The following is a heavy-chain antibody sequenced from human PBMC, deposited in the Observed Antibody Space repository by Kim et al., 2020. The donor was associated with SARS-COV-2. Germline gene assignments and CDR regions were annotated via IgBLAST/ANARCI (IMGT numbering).Heavy chain of an antibody. V-gene: IGHV4-39*01. J-gene: IGHJ5*02. CDR3: ARCVSSGYLPNWFDP. CDR1: GGSISSSSYY. Sequence: SETLSLTCTVSGGSISSSSYYWGWIRQPPGKGLEWIESIYYSGSTYYNPSLKSRVTISVDTSKNQFSLKLSSVTAADTAVYYCARCVSSGYLPNWFDPWGQEPWSPSPQ. D-gene: IGHD3-22*01. CDR2: IYYSGST.